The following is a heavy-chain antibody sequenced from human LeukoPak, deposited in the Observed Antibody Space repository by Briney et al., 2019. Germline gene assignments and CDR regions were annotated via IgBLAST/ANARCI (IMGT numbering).Heavy chain of an antibody. CDR1: GGSFSGYY. CDR3: ARDGYSGNDGL. Sequence: SETLSLTCPVYGGSFSGYYWSWIRQPPGKGLEWIGYIYHSGSTNYNPSLKSRVTISVDTSKNQFSLKLSSVTAADTAVYYCARDGYSGNDGLWGQGTLVTVSS. V-gene: IGHV4-59*01. D-gene: IGHD5-12*01. J-gene: IGHJ4*02. CDR2: IYHSGST.